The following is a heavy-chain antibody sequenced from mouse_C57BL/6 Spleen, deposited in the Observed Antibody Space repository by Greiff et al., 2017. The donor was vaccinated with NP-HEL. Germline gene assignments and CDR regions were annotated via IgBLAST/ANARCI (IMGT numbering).Heavy chain of an antibody. V-gene: IGHV1-82*01. CDR3: ARGIYDAHVDY. CDR1: GYAFSSSW. J-gene: IGHJ2*01. Sequence: QVQLQQSGPELVKPGASVKISCKASGYAFSSSWMNWVKQRPGKGLEWIGRIYPGDGDTNYNGKFKGKATLTADKSSSTAYMQLSSLTAEDSAVYFCARGIYDAHVDYWGQGTTLTVSS. CDR2: IYPGDGDT. D-gene: IGHD2-3*01.